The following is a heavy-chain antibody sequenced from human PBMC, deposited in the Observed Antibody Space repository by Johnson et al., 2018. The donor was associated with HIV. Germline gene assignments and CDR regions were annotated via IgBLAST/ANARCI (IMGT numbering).Heavy chain of an antibody. V-gene: IGHV3-23*04. Sequence: EVQLVESGGGLVQPGRSLRLSCAASGFTFSSYDMHWVRQAPWKGLEWVSAISGSGGSTYYTDSVKGRFTISRDNSKNTLYLQMNSLRAEDTAVYFCVRDRGTVVIWSDAFDMWGQGTMVTVSS. CDR1: GFTFSSYD. J-gene: IGHJ3*02. D-gene: IGHD3-22*01. CDR2: ISGSGGST. CDR3: VRDRGTVVIWSDAFDM.